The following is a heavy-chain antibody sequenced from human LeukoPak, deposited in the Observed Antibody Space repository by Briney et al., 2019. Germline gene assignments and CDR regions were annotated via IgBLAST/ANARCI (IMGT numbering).Heavy chain of an antibody. Sequence: GGSLRLSCAASGFTFSSYWMSWVRQAPGKGLEWVANIKQDGSVKYYVDSVKGRFTISRDNAKNSLYLQMNGLRAEDTAVYYCARDKIVGATLLDYWGQGTLVTVSS. CDR2: IKQDGSVK. D-gene: IGHD1-26*01. CDR3: ARDKIVGATLLDY. CDR1: GFTFSSYW. J-gene: IGHJ4*02. V-gene: IGHV3-7*01.